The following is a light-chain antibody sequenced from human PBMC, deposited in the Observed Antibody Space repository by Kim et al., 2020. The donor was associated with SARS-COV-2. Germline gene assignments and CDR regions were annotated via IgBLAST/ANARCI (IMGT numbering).Light chain of an antibody. CDR3: SSYTTGTTLV. Sequence: QSITISSTGTSSDVSDYNYVTLYQQHPGTAPKLMIFEGSNRPSGVSERFSGSKSGNTASLTISGLQAEDVADEHCSSYTTGTTLVFRTGTKVTVL. J-gene: IGLJ1*01. CDR2: EGS. CDR1: SSDVSDYNY. V-gene: IGLV2-14*03.